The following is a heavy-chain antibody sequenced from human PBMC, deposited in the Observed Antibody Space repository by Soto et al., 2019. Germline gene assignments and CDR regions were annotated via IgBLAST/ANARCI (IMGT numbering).Heavy chain of an antibody. CDR3: ARHGSTNGMDV. D-gene: IGHD1-26*01. CDR2: XYXSXXX. J-gene: IGHJ6*02. CDR1: GGSFRSYY. V-gene: IGHV4-34*01. Sequence: PSETLSLTCAVYGGSFRSYYWCCIRQPPGKGLEXIXXXYXSXXXYXXXXLKSRVTISVDTSKNQFALKLSSVTAADTAVYYCARHGSTNGMDVWGQGTTVTVSS.